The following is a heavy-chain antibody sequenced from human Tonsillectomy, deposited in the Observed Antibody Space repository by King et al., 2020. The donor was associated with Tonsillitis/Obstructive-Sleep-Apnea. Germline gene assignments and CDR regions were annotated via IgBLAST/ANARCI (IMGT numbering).Heavy chain of an antibody. CDR1: GFTFSSHW. V-gene: IGHV3-74*01. CDR3: ASQIYSYFYLDV. CDR2: INSDGSGT. Sequence: VQLVESGGGLVQPGGSLRLSCAASGFTFSSHWMHWVRQAPGKGLVWVSRINSDGSGTSYADSVKGRFTISRDNAKNTLYLQMNSLRPEDMAVYYCASQIYSYFYLDVWGKGTTVTVSS. J-gene: IGHJ6*03.